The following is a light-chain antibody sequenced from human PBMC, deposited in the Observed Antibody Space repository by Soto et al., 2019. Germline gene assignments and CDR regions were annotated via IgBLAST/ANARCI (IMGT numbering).Light chain of an antibody. J-gene: IGLJ2*01. CDR2: DVS. CDR3: SSYRSGSTRVV. V-gene: IGLV2-14*03. CDR1: SSDVGGYNF. Sequence: QSALTQPASVSGSPGQSITISCTGTSSDVGGYNFVSWYQQHPGKVPKVMIYDVSKRPSGVSNRFSGSKSGNTASLTISGLQVEGVADYYCSSYRSGSTRVVFGGGTKLTVL.